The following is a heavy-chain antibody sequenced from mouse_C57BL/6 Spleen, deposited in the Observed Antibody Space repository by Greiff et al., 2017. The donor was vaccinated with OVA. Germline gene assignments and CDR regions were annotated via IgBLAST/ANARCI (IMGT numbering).Heavy chain of an antibody. Sequence: VQLQQSGAELMKPGASVKLSCKATGYTFTGYWIEWVKQRPGHGLEWIGEILTGSGSTNYNEKFKGKATFTANTASNTSYMQLSSLTTEDSAIYYCASPYYYGNLNWYFDVWGTGTTVTVSS. CDR1: GYTFTGYW. D-gene: IGHD2-1*01. V-gene: IGHV1-9*01. CDR2: ILTGSGST. CDR3: ASPYYYGNLNWYFDV. J-gene: IGHJ1*03.